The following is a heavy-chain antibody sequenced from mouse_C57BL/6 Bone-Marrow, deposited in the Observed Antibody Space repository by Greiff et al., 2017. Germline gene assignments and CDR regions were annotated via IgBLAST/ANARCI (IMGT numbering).Heavy chain of an antibody. CDR1: GYSFTDYN. J-gene: IGHJ4*01. Sequence: VQLQQSGPELVKPGASVKISCKASGYSFTDYNMNWVKQSNGKSLEWIGVINPNYGTASYNQKFKGKATLTVDQSSSTAYMQLNSLTSEDAAVYYCAKGRWLRYAMDYWGQGTSVTVSS. CDR3: AKGRWLRYAMDY. CDR2: INPNYGTA. D-gene: IGHD2-2*01. V-gene: IGHV1-39*01.